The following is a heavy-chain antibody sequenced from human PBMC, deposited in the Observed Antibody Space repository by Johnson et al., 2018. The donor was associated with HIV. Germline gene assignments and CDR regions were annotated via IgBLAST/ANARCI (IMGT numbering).Heavy chain of an antibody. D-gene: IGHD3-22*01. CDR1: GFAFNAYG. J-gene: IGHJ3*01. Sequence: LVESGGGVVQPGGSLTLSCAASGFAFNAYGMHWVRQAPGKGLQWVTFIRYDGSNKYYADSVNGRFTISRDNSKNTLYLQMNSLRAEDTAVYYCAKDVGNYWPNAFDVWGQGTMLTVSS. CDR3: AKDVGNYWPNAFDV. CDR2: IRYDGSNK. V-gene: IGHV3-30*02.